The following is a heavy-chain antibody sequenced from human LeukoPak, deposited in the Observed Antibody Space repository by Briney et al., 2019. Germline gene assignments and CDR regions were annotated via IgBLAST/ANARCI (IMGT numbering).Heavy chain of an antibody. Sequence: ASVKVSCKASGYTFTSYDINWVRQATGQGLEWMGWMNPNSGNTGYAQKFQGRITMTRNTSISTAYMELSSLTSEDTAVYHCARIAAAGNRRLNYWGQGTLVTVSS. J-gene: IGHJ4*02. CDR3: ARIAAAGNRRLNY. D-gene: IGHD6-13*01. CDR1: GYTFTSYD. CDR2: MNPNSGNT. V-gene: IGHV1-8*01.